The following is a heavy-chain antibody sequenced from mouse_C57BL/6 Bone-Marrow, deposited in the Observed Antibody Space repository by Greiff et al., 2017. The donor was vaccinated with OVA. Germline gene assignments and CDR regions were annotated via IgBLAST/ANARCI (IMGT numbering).Heavy chain of an antibody. D-gene: IGHD1-1*01. Sequence: QVQLQQPGAALVKPGASVKMSCKASGYTFTSSWITWVKQRPGQGLEWIGDIYPGIGSPNYNEKFKSKATLTVDTSSSTAYMQLSSLTSEDSAVYYCARHYYGSSPSFYFDVWGTGTTVTVSS. J-gene: IGHJ1*03. CDR2: IYPGIGSP. CDR3: ARHYYGSSPSFYFDV. V-gene: IGHV1-55*01. CDR1: GYTFTSSW.